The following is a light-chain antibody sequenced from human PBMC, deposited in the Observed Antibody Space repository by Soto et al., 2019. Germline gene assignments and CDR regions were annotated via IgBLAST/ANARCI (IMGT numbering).Light chain of an antibody. V-gene: IGLV1-47*02. CDR1: SSNIGSQY. Sequence: QPVLTQPPSASGTPGQRVIISCSGSSSNIGSQYIYWYQQLPGTAPKLVIYNNDQRPSGVPDRFSGSKSGTSASLAISGLRSEDEGYYYCAAWDDSQVVFGGGTKLTVL. CDR3: AAWDDSQVV. J-gene: IGLJ2*01. CDR2: NND.